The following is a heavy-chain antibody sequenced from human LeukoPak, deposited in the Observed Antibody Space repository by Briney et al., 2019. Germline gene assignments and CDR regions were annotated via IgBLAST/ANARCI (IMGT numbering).Heavy chain of an antibody. CDR3: ARAQMGAPTDY. J-gene: IGHJ4*02. CDR1: GFTFSIYA. CDR2: ISSDGSST. V-gene: IGHV3-74*01. D-gene: IGHD1-26*01. Sequence: GRSLRLSCAASGFTFSIYAVYSVSQAPGKGLVWVSCISSDGSSTIYADSVKGRFTISRDIAKNTLYLQMNSLRAEDTAVYYCARAQMGAPTDYWGQGTLVTVSS.